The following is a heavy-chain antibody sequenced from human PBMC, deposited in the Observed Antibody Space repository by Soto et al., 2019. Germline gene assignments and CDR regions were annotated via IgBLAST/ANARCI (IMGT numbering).Heavy chain of an antibody. Sequence: GGALRLSCFGSDFTFNSYAMSWVRQAPGMGLEWVSSIIGSGAITYYADSVKGRFTISRDNSKSTLYLQMNSLRVEDTALYYCAKDARDTGGNSGIDYWGQGTLVTVSS. CDR3: AKDARDTGGNSGIDY. D-gene: IGHD2-21*02. CDR2: IIGSGAIT. J-gene: IGHJ4*02. V-gene: IGHV3-23*01. CDR1: DFTFNSYA.